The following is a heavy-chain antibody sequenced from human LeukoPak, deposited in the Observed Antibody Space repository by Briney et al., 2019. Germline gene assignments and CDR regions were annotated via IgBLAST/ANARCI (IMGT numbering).Heavy chain of an antibody. CDR3: ARVRGVGVGFGEFIDAFDI. J-gene: IGHJ3*02. Sequence: GGSLRLSCAASGFTFSSYAISWVRQAPGQGLEWMGGIIPIFGTANYAQKFQGRVTITADESTSTAYMELSSLRSEDTAVYYCARVRGVGVGFGEFIDAFDIWGQGTMVTVSS. D-gene: IGHD3-10*01. V-gene: IGHV1-69*01. CDR2: IIPIFGTA. CDR1: GFTFSSYA.